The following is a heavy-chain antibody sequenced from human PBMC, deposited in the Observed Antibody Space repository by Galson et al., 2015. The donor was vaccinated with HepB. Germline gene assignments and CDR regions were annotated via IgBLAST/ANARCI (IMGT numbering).Heavy chain of an antibody. CDR2: IITSRYSTK. Sequence: SLRLSCAGSGFTFSSYSFNWVRQAPGKGLEWLSSIITSRYSTKYYADSVRGRFTISRDDAKSSLFLHLNSLRAEDTAVYYCATGNFCTGDSCYSFDWWGQGTRVTVSS. CDR3: ATGNFCTGDSCYSFDW. D-gene: IGHD2-15*01. CDR1: GFTFSSYS. J-gene: IGHJ4*02. V-gene: IGHV3-21*01.